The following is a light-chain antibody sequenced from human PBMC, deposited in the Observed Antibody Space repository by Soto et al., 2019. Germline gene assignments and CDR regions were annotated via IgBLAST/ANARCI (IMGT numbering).Light chain of an antibody. CDR3: AAWDDSLNGNVV. J-gene: IGLJ2*01. CDR1: SSNIGSNT. CDR2: SNN. V-gene: IGLV1-44*01. Sequence: QAVVTQPPSASATPGQRVTISCSGSSSNIGSNTVNWYQQLPGTAPKLLIYSNNQRPSVVPDRFSGSKSGTSASLAISGLQSEDEADYYCAAWDDSLNGNVVFGGGTKLTVL.